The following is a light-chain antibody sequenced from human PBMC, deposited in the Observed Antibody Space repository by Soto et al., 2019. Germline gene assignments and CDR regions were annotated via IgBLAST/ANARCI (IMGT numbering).Light chain of an antibody. Sequence: QSVLTQPPSASGTPGQRVTISCSGSSSNIGSHYVYWYQHLPGTAPKLLIYRNNQRPSGVPDRFSGSNSGTSASLAISGLRSEDEADYYCAAWDDSLSGLVFGGGTKLT. V-gene: IGLV1-47*01. CDR2: RNN. CDR3: AAWDDSLSGLV. CDR1: SSNIGSHY. J-gene: IGLJ2*01.